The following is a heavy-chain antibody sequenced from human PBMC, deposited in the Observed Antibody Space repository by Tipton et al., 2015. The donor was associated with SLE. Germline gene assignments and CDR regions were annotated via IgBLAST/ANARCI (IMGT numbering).Heavy chain of an antibody. J-gene: IGHJ4*02. D-gene: IGHD1-26*01. CDR1: GGSISSGSYY. V-gene: IGHV4-61*09. CDR3: ARHFSGSYSFDY. Sequence: TLSLTCTVPGGSISSGSYYWSWIRQPAGKGLEWIGHIYTSGSTNYNPSLKSRVTISVDTSKNQVSLKLSSVTAADTALYYCARHFSGSYSFDYWGQGKLVTVSS. CDR2: IYTSGST.